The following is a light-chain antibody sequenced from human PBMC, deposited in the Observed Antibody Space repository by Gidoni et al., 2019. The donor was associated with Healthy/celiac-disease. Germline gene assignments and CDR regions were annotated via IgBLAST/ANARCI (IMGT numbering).Light chain of an antibody. CDR3: QAWDSSYVV. CDR2: RDT. CDR1: KLGDKY. Sequence: SYELTQPPSVSVSPGQTASITCSGDKLGDKYACWYQQKPGQSPVLVIYRDTKRPPGIPERFSGSNSGNTATLTISGTQAMDEADYYCQAWDSSYVVFGGGTKLTVL. V-gene: IGLV3-1*01. J-gene: IGLJ2*01.